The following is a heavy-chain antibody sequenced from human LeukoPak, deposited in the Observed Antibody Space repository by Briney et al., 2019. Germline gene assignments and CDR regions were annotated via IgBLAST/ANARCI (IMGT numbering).Heavy chain of an antibody. V-gene: IGHV3-21*01. CDR3: VRIPNGANFPNWFDP. J-gene: IGHJ5*02. D-gene: IGHD4/OR15-4a*01. Sequence: GGSLRLSCAASGFIFSNNAMNWVRRTPGKGLEWVSSISGNGNEMNYRDSVKGRFTISRDNTRNSLYLQMDGLRAEDTAIYYCVRIPNGANFPNWFDPWGQGTLVTVSS. CDR1: GFIFSNNA. CDR2: ISGNGNEM.